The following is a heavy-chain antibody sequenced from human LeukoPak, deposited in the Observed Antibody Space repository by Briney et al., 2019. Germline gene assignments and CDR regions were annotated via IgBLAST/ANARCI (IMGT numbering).Heavy chain of an antibody. J-gene: IGHJ5*02. V-gene: IGHV1-2*06. CDR3: ARDNCSGGSCDWFDP. CDR2: INPNSGGT. CDR1: GYTFTGYY. Sequence: ASVKVSCKASGYTFTGYYMHWVRQAPGQGLEWMGRINPNSGGTNYAQKFQGRVTMTRDTSISTAYMELSRLRSDDTAVYYCARDNCSGGSCDWFDPWGQGTLATVSS. D-gene: IGHD2-15*01.